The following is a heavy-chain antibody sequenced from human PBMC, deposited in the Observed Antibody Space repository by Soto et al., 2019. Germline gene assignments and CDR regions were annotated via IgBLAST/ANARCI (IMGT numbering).Heavy chain of an antibody. Sequence: GESLKISCKGSGYSFTTYWLAWVRQMPGKGLEYMGIIFPGDSDTRYSPSFQGQVTISADKSISTAYLQWTSLKASDTAIYYCARARVSTPRLEDPFDIWAQGTMVTVSS. D-gene: IGHD3-3*01. V-gene: IGHV5-51*01. CDR2: IFPGDSDT. CDR1: GYSFTTYW. J-gene: IGHJ3*02. CDR3: ARARVSTPRLEDPFDI.